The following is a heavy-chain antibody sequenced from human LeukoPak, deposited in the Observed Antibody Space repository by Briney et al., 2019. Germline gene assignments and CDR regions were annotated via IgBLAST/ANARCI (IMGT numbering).Heavy chain of an antibody. D-gene: IGHD2-21*02. CDR1: GFTFSNYG. J-gene: IGHJ4*02. Sequence: GGSLRLSCAASGFTFSNYGMHWVRQAPGKGLEWVAFIRLDENTKYYADSVKGRFTISRDNSKNTLYLQMNSLRAEDTAVYYCAKDVRGGDHGNYWGQGTLVTVSS. CDR3: AKDVRGGDHGNY. V-gene: IGHV3-30*02. CDR2: IRLDENTK.